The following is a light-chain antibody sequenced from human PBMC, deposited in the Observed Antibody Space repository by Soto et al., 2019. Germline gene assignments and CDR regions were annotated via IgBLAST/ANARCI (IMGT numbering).Light chain of an antibody. V-gene: IGKV1-8*01. J-gene: IGKJ1*01. CDR1: QGISSY. CDR3: QQYYSYPRT. CDR2: AAS. Sequence: AIRMTQSPSSLSASTGDRVTITCRASQGISSYLAWYQQKPGKAPKLLIYAASTLQSGVPSRFSGSGSGTDFTLTISCLQSEDCAAYYCQQYYSYPRTFGQGTQVEIK.